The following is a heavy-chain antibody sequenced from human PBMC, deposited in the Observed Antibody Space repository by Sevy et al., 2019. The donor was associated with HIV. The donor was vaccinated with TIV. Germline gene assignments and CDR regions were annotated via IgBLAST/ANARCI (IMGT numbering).Heavy chain of an antibody. CDR2: LKSTADGGKV. J-gene: IGHJ4*02. CDR1: GFTFGDYA. CDR3: TRWNGFHSLFDY. V-gene: IGHV3-49*04. Sequence: GGSLRLSCTGSGFTFGDYAMNWVRQAPGKGLEWVAFLKSTADGGKVDQAASVKGRFSISRDDSKNIAYLQMNDLKTEDTGVYYCTRWNGFHSLFDYWGQGALVTVSS. D-gene: IGHD1-1*01.